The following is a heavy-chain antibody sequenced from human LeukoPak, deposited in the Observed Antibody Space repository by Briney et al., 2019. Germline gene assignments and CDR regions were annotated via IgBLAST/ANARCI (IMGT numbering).Heavy chain of an antibody. D-gene: IGHD5-24*01. Sequence: PSETLSLTCSVSGGSISNYYWSWIRQPPGKGLEWIGYINYSGSTSYESSLKSRVTISVDTSKNQFSLKLSSVTAADTAVYYCASRDAYHSEYWGQGTLVTVSS. V-gene: IGHV4-59*01. CDR3: ASRDAYHSEY. CDR2: INYSGST. CDR1: GGSISNYY. J-gene: IGHJ4*02.